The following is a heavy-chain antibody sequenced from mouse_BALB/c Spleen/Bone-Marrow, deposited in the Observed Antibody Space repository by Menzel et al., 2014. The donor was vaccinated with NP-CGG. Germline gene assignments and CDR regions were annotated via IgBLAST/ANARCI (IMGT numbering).Heavy chain of an antibody. CDR3: ARFGADGYPRFAY. CDR2: INPYNGGT. Sequence: VQLKQSGPELVPPGASMKISCKASGYSFTGYTMNWVKQSHGKNLEWIGLINPYNGGTSYNQKFKGKATLTVDKSSSTAYMELLSLTSEDSAVYYCARFGADGYPRFAYWGQGTLVTVSA. V-gene: IGHV1-18*01. D-gene: IGHD2-3*01. CDR1: GYSFTGYT. J-gene: IGHJ3*01.